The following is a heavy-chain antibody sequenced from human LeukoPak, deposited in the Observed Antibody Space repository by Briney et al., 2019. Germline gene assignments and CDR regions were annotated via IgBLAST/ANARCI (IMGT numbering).Heavy chain of an antibody. Sequence: SETLSLTCTVSGGSISSSSYYWGWIRQPPGKGLEWIGSIYYSGSTYYNPSLKSRVTISVDTSKNQFSLKLSSVTAADTAVYYCARLNLYCSGGGCYYFGFDYWGQGTLVTVSS. CDR1: GGSISSSSYY. V-gene: IGHV4-39*01. CDR2: IYYSGST. CDR3: ARLNLYCSGGGCYYFGFDY. D-gene: IGHD2-15*01. J-gene: IGHJ4*02.